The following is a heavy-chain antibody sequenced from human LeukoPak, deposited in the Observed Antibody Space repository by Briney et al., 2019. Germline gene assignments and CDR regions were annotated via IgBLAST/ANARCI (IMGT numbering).Heavy chain of an antibody. CDR2: INPNSGGT. J-gene: IGHJ5*02. V-gene: IGHV1-2*02. D-gene: IGHD3-10*01. CDR3: ARDRSLLWRQATWFDP. CDR1: GYTFTGYY. Sequence: ASLNVSCKSSGYTFTGYYLHCVRQAPGQGLEWMGWINPNSGGTKYAQKFQGRVTMTRDTSISTAYMELSRLTSDDTAVYYCARDRSLLWRQATWFDPWGQGTLVTVSS.